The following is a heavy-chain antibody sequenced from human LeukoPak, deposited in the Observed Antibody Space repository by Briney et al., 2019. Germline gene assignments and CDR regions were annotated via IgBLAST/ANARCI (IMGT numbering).Heavy chain of an antibody. CDR1: GFTFSSYW. CDR2: IKEDGSDK. D-gene: IGHD1-14*01. Sequence: PGGSLRLSCAASGFTFSSYWLSWVRQAPGKGLEWLASIKEDGSDKYYVDSVRGRFTISRDNAKNSLYLQMNSLRAEDTALYYCVKDARRKFDYWGQGTLVTVSS. CDR3: VKDARRKFDY. V-gene: IGHV3-7*01. J-gene: IGHJ4*02.